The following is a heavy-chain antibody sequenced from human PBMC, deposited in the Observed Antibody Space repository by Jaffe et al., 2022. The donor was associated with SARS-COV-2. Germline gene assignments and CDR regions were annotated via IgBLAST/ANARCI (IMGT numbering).Heavy chain of an antibody. V-gene: IGHV4-39*01. Sequence: QLQLQESGPGLVKPSETLSLTCTVSGGSISSTTYYWAWIRQPPGKGLECIASIDYSGSTYYNPSLKNRVTMSVDTSKNQFSLSLSSVTAADTAVYYCARWVSRNRWRAFDIWGQGTMVTVSS. D-gene: IGHD1-1*01. CDR3: ARWVSRNRWRAFDI. CDR2: IDYSGST. CDR1: GGSISSTTYY. J-gene: IGHJ3*02.